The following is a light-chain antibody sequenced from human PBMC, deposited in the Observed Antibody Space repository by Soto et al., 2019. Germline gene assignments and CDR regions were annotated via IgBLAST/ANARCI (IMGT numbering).Light chain of an antibody. Sequence: DIQMTQSPSSLSASVGDRVTITCQASQDIRNYLNWYQQKPGKAPKLLIYDASNLETGVPSRFSGSGSGTDFTFTISSLQPEDIATYYCQQYDNFLTFGGGTKVEIK. CDR1: QDIRNY. CDR2: DAS. J-gene: IGKJ4*01. CDR3: QQYDNFLT. V-gene: IGKV1-33*01.